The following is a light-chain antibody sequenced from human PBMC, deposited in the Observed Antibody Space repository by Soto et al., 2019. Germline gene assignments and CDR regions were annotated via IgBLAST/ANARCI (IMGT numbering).Light chain of an antibody. J-gene: IGKJ5*01. Sequence: EIVLTQSPATLSLSPGERATLSCRASQSVYSYLAWYQQKPGQAPRLLIYDASNRATGIPARFRGSGSGTDFNLTISSLEPEDFAVYYCQQRSNWPITVGQGTRLEIK. V-gene: IGKV3-11*01. CDR2: DAS. CDR1: QSVYSY. CDR3: QQRSNWPIT.